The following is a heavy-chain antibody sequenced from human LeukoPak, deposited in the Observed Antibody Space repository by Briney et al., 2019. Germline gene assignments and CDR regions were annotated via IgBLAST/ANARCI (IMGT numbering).Heavy chain of an antibody. D-gene: IGHD4-17*01. CDR3: ARDRTTVTTGYYGMDV. V-gene: IGHV1-2*02. CDR2: INPNTGVT. CDR1: GHTFTGYY. Sequence: GASVKVSCKASGHTFTGYYMHWVRQAPGQGLEWMGWINPNTGVTNYAQKFQGRVTLTRDTSIITAYMELTRLRSDDTAMYYCARDRTTVTTGYYGMDVWGQGTTLTVSS. J-gene: IGHJ6*02.